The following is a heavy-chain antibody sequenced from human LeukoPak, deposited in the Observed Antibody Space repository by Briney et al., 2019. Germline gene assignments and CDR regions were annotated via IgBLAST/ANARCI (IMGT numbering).Heavy chain of an antibody. CDR1: GGSISGYY. V-gene: IGHV4-59*01. CDR2: IYYNGKT. J-gene: IGHJ4*02. CDR3: ARGPDSPFDC. D-gene: IGHD2-21*01. Sequence: PSETLSLTCTVSGGSISGYYWSWIRQPPGKGLECIGYIYYNGKTNYNPSLKSRVTISVDTSKNQFSLKLSSVTAADTAMYYCARGPDSPFDCWGQGTLVTVSS.